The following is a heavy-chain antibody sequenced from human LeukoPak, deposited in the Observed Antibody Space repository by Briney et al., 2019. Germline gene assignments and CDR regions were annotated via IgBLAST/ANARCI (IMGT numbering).Heavy chain of an antibody. CDR2: ISYDGSNK. CDR3: ARGSRRVAGTSAFDI. V-gene: IGHV3-30-3*01. Sequence: TGGSLRLSCAASGFTFSSYAMHWVRQAPGKGLEWVAVISYDGSNKYYVDSVKGRFTISRDNPKNTLYLQMNSLRAEDTAVYYCARGSRRVAGTSAFDIWGQGTMVTVSS. D-gene: IGHD6-19*01. CDR1: GFTFSSYA. J-gene: IGHJ3*02.